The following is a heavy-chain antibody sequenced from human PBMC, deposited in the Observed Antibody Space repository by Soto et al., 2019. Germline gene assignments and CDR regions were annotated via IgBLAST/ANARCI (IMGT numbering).Heavy chain of an antibody. CDR3: ASTLAARRLFSGYFDY. CDR1: GFTVSSNY. J-gene: IGHJ4*02. Sequence: EVQLVESGGGLIQPGGSLRLSCAASGFTVSSNYMSWVRQAPGKGLEWVSVIYSGGSTYYADSVKSRFTISRDNSKNTLYLQMNSLRAEDTAVYYCASTLAARRLFSGYFDYWGQGTLVTVSS. CDR2: IYSGGST. D-gene: IGHD6-6*01. V-gene: IGHV3-53*01.